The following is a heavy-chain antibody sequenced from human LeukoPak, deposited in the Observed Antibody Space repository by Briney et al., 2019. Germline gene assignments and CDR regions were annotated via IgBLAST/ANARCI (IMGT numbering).Heavy chain of an antibody. CDR2: IKQDGSEK. Sequence: GGSLSLSCAASGFTFRSYWMSWVRQPPGKGLEWVANIKQDGSEKYYGDSVKGRLTIFRDNAKNALYLQMNSLRGDDTAVYYCARVMRFSAYDFDYGGQGTLVTVSS. J-gene: IGHJ4*02. V-gene: IGHV3-7*01. CDR3: ARVMRFSAYDFDY. CDR1: GFTFRSYW. D-gene: IGHD5-12*01.